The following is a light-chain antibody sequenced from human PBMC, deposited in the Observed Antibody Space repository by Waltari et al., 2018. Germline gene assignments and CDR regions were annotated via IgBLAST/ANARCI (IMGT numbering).Light chain of an antibody. CDR3: CSYARFYIWV. CDR2: AVA. Sequence: QSALTQPASVSGSPGQSITISCTGTSSDIGSYTHVSWYQPHPGKAPKLLISAVAKRPSGVSSRFSGSKSGNTASLTISGLQSDDEAHYYCCSYARFYIWVFGEGTKLTVL. CDR1: SSDIGSYTH. V-gene: IGLV2-23*02. J-gene: IGLJ3*02.